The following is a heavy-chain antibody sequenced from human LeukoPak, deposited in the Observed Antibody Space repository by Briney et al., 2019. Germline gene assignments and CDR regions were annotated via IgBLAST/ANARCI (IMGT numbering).Heavy chain of an antibody. Sequence: GGSLRLSCVASGFTFRTYAMSWVRQAPGKGLEWLSGINPTDSGDSTYYADSVVGRFTISRDDSKNTLYLQLNSLRADDTAVYYCAKEVAAHRILDPFDFWGQGTLVTVSS. CDR1: GFTFRTYA. CDR3: AKEVAAHRILDPFDF. D-gene: IGHD6-13*01. CDR2: INPTDSGDST. J-gene: IGHJ3*01. V-gene: IGHV3-23*01.